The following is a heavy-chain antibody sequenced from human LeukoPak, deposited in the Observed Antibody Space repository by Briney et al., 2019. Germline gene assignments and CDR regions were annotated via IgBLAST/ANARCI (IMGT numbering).Heavy chain of an antibody. CDR1: GFTFSSYG. D-gene: IGHD2-21*01. CDR2: IWYDGTNK. V-gene: IGHV3-33*06. J-gene: IGHJ4*02. Sequence: GGSLRLSCAASGFTFSSYGMHWVRQAPGKRLEWVALIWYDGTNKYYADSVKGRFTISRDNSKNTLYLQMNSLRAEDTAVYYCAKDVVRGQGTLVTVSS. CDR3: AKDVV.